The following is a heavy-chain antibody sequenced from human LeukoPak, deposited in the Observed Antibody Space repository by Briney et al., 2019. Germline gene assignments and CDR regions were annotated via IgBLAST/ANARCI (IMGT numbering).Heavy chain of an antibody. CDR2: IYYSEST. CDR1: GGSISSYY. J-gene: IGHJ4*02. V-gene: IGHV4-59*01. D-gene: IGHD5-18*01. CDR3: ARSRQIQLWLEFDY. Sequence: SETLSLTCTVSGGSISSYYRSWIRQPPGKGLEWIGYIYYSESTNYNPSLKSRVTISVDTSKNQFSLKLSSVTAADTAVYYCARSRQIQLWLEFDYWGQGTLVTVSS.